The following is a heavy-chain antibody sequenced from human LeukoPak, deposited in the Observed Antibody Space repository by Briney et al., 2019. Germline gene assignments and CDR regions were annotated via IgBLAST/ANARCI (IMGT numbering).Heavy chain of an antibody. Sequence: SGTLSLTCAVSGGSISSSYWWSWVRQPPGKGLEWIGESYHSGNTNYNPSLKSRVTISVDESKNQFSLKLSSVTAADTAVYYCARLDDFLYYDFWSGYPNGHDAFDIWGQGTMVTVSS. D-gene: IGHD3-3*01. CDR3: ARLDDFLYYDFWSGYPNGHDAFDI. CDR1: GGSISSSYW. V-gene: IGHV4-4*02. J-gene: IGHJ3*02. CDR2: SYHSGNT.